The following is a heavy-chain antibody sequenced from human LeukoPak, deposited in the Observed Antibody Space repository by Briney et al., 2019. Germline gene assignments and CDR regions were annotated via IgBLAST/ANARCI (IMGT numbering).Heavy chain of an antibody. CDR3: ARGGVWWLPGGMDV. CDR2: INHSGST. D-gene: IGHD5-12*01. CDR1: GGSFGGYY. V-gene: IGHV4-34*01. Sequence: PSETLSLTCAVYGGSFGGYYWSWIRQPPGKGLEWIGEINHSGSTNYNPSLKSRVTISVDTSKNQFSLKLSSVTAADTAVYYCARGGVWWLPGGMDVWGQGTTVTVSS. J-gene: IGHJ6*02.